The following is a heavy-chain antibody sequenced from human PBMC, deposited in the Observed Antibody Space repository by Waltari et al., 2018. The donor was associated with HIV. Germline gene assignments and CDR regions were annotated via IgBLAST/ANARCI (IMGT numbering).Heavy chain of an antibody. D-gene: IGHD3-22*01. V-gene: IGHV3-7*01. CDR3: ARDGDTSGYSD. CDR1: GFTFSLYW. J-gene: IGHJ4*02. Sequence: EVQLVESGGGLVQSGGSLRLSCAASGFTFSLYWISWVRQAPGKGLEWVANIKQDGSEKYYVDSVKGRFTISRDNAKNSLYLQMNSLRAEDTAVYYCARDGDTSGYSDWGQGTLVTVSS. CDR2: IKQDGSEK.